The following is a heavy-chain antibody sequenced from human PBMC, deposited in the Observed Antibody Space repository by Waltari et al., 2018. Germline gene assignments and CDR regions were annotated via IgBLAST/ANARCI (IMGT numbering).Heavy chain of an antibody. D-gene: IGHD2-21*02. CDR3: ASSWVTPFDY. CDR1: GGSFSGYY. CDR2: INHSGST. Sequence: QVQLQQWGAGLLKPSETLSLTCAVYGGSFSGYYWSWIRQPPGKGLEWIGEINHSGSTNYNPSLKSRVNISVDTSKNQFSLKLSSVTAADTAVYYCASSWVTPFDYWGQGTLVTVSS. V-gene: IGHV4-34*01. J-gene: IGHJ4*02.